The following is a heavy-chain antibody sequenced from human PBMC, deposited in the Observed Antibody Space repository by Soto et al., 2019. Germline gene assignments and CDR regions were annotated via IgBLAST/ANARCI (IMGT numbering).Heavy chain of an antibody. D-gene: IGHD5-12*01. V-gene: IGHV4-61*01. Sequence: SETLSLTCTVSGGSVSSGSYYWSWIRQPPGKGLEWIGYIYYSGSTNYNPSLKSRVTISVDTSKNQFSLKLSSVTAADTAVYYCAREQRYSGHVAPDYWGQGTLVTVSS. CDR3: AREQRYSGHVAPDY. CDR1: GGSVSSGSYY. CDR2: IYYSGST. J-gene: IGHJ4*02.